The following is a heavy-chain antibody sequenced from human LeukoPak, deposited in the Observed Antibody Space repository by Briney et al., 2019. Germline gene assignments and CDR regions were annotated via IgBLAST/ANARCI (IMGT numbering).Heavy chain of an antibody. V-gene: IGHV1-2*02. J-gene: IGHJ4*02. CDR3: AREGSIAAAAHGLDY. CDR2: INPNSGGT. Sequence: ASVKVSCKASGYTFTGYYMHWVRQAPGQGLEWMGWINPNSGGTNYAQKFQGRVTMTRDTSISTAYMELSRLRSDDTAVYYCAREGSIAAAAHGLDYWGQGTLVTVSS. CDR1: GYTFTGYY. D-gene: IGHD6-13*01.